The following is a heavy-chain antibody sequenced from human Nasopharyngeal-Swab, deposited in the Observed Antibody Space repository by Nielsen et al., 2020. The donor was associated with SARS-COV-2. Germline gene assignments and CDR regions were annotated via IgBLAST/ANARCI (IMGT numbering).Heavy chain of an antibody. CDR2: ISAYNGNT. J-gene: IGHJ3*02. V-gene: IGHV1-18*01. CDR3: ARDSISRVSGYFHPEVDAFDI. CDR1: GYTFTSYG. Sequence: ASVKVSCKASGYTFTSYGISWVRPAPGQGLAWMGWISAYNGNTNYAQKLQGRVTMTTDTSTSTAYMELRSLRSDDTAVYYCARDSISRVSGYFHPEVDAFDIWGQGTMVTVSS. D-gene: IGHD3-22*01.